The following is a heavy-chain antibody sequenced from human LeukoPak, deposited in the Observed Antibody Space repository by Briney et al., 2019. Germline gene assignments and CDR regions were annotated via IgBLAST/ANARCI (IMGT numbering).Heavy chain of an antibody. CDR1: GFTFSSYG. D-gene: IGHD6-19*01. CDR2: ISYDGSNK. V-gene: IGHV3-30*18. CDR3: AKDRLAKTKGY. Sequence: GGSLRLSCAASGFTFSSYGMHWVRQAPGKGLEWVAVISYDGSNKYYADSVKGRFTISRDNSKNTLYLQMNSLRAEDTAVYYCAKDRLAKTKGYWGQGTLVTVSS. J-gene: IGHJ4*02.